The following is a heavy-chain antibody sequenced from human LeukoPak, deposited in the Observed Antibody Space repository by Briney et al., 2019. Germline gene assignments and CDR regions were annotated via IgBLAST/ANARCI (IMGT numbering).Heavy chain of an antibody. V-gene: IGHV6-1*01. D-gene: IGHD3-22*01. CDR2: TYYRSKWYN. CDR3: ARGQDYYDSRFYSRPDWFDP. CDR1: EDSVSSNSAA. J-gene: IGHJ5*02. Sequence: PSQTLSLTCAISEDSVSSNSAAWNWIRQSPSRGLEWLGRTYYRSKWYNDYAVSVKSRITINPDTSKNQFSLQLNSVTPEDTAVYYCARGQDYYDSRFYSRPDWFDPWGQGTLVTVSS.